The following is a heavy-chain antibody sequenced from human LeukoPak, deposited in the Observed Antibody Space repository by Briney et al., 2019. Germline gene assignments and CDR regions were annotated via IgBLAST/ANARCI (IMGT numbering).Heavy chain of an antibody. D-gene: IGHD5-18*01. V-gene: IGHV4-59*08. Sequence: SETLSLTCTVSGGSTSSDYWSWIRQPPGKGLEWIGYIYYSGSTNYNPSLKSRVTISVDTSKNQFSLKLSSVTAADTAVYYCARQGYSYGPADYWGQGTLVTVSS. CDR1: GGSTSSDY. J-gene: IGHJ4*02. CDR3: ARQGYSYGPADY. CDR2: IYYSGST.